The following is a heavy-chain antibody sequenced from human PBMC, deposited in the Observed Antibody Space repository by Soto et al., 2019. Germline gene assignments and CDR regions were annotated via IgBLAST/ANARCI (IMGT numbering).Heavy chain of an antibody. V-gene: IGHV5-10-1*01. CDR1: GYSFTSYW. Sequence: GESLKISCKGSGYSFTSYWISWVRQMPGKGLEWMGRIDPSDSYTNYSPSFQGHVTISADKSISTAYLQWSSLKASDAAMHYCAKHPHLLLWFGKKIPPPSDAFDIWGQGTMVTVSS. CDR3: AKHPHLLLWFGKKIPPPSDAFDI. CDR2: IDPSDSYT. J-gene: IGHJ3*02. D-gene: IGHD3-10*01.